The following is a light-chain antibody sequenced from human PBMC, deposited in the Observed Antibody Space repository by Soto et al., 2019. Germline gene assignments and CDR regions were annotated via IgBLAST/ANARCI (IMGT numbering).Light chain of an antibody. CDR2: GAS. Sequence: EIVMTQSPATLSVSLGERATLSCRASQSISSNLAWYQQKPGQAPRLLLYGASTRAAGIPARFSGSGSGTEFILTISSLQSEDFAVYYCHEYNTWPWTFGQGTKVDIK. V-gene: IGKV3-15*01. CDR3: HEYNTWPWT. CDR1: QSISSN. J-gene: IGKJ1*01.